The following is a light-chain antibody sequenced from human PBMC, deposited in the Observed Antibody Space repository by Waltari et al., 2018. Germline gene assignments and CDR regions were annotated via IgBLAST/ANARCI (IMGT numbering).Light chain of an antibody. CDR2: AAS. CDR3: QQYYSYPPGT. Sequence: TCRASQGISSYLAWYQQKPGKAPKLLIYAASTLQSGVPSRFSGSGSGTDFTLTISCLQSEDFATYYCQQYYSYPPGTFGQGTKLEIK. CDR1: QGISSY. V-gene: IGKV1-8*01. J-gene: IGKJ2*02.